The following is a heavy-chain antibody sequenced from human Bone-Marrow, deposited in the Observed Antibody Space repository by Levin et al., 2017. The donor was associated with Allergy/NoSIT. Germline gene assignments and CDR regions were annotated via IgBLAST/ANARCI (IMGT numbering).Heavy chain of an antibody. V-gene: IGHV3-13*01. D-gene: IGHD3-3*01. CDR1: GFSFSSYD. CDR3: ARDRLGYDFSSGYYYYAMDV. CDR2: ITSAGDT. Sequence: GGSLRLSCAASGFSFSSYDMHWVRQAKGKGLEWVSTITSAGDTFYTGSVKGRFSISRENAKTSLYLQMNSLRAGDTAVYYCARDRLGYDFSSGYYYYAMDVWGQGTTVTVSS. J-gene: IGHJ6*02.